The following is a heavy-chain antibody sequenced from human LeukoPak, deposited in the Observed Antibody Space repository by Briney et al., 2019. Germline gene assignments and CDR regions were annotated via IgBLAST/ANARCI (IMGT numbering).Heavy chain of an antibody. D-gene: IGHD6-13*01. CDR3: AREGSSSWYYYYYYMDV. CDR1: GYSISSGYY. Sequence: PSETLSLTCTVSGYSISSGYYWAWIRQPPGKGLEWIGNIYHTGSTYYNPSLKSRVTISVDTSKNQFSLKLSSVTAADTAVYYCAREGSSSWYYYYYYMDVWGKGTTVTISS. V-gene: IGHV4-38-2*02. CDR2: IYHTGST. J-gene: IGHJ6*03.